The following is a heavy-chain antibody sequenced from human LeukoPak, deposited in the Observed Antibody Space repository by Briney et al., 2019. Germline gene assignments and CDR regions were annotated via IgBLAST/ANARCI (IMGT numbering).Heavy chain of an antibody. J-gene: IGHJ4*02. CDR3: ARGARLQPMGEF. Sequence: PGGSLRLSCAASGFSFSSFGMSWVRQAPGRGLQWVSSISGDGRDTFYADSVKGRFTVSRDNSKTTMFLQMNSLRVEDTALYYGARGARLQPMGEFWGQGTLVTVSS. V-gene: IGHV3-23*01. D-gene: IGHD4-11*01. CDR1: GFSFSSFG. CDR2: ISGDGRDT.